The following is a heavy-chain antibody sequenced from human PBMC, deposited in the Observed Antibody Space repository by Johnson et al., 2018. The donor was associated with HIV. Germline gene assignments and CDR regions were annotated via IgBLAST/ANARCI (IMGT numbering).Heavy chain of an antibody. CDR2: IYSGDNT. CDR3: ARDSGSYYSDAFDI. CDR1: GFTVSRNY. D-gene: IGHD1-26*01. V-gene: IGHV3-66*01. J-gene: IGHJ3*02. Sequence: VQLVESGGGLVQPGGSLRLSCAASGFTVSRNYMSWVRQTPGKGLEWVSLIYSGDNTYYADSVKGRFTISRDNSKNTLYLQMNSLRAEDTALYYCARDSGSYYSDAFDIWGQGTMVTVSS.